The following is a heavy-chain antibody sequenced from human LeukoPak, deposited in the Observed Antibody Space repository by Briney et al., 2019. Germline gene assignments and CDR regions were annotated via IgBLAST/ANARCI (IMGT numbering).Heavy chain of an antibody. CDR1: GFTFSSYS. Sequence: GGSLRLSCAASGFTFSSYSMNWVRQAPGKGLEWVSSISSSSSYIYYADSVKGRFTISRDNAKNSLYLQMNSLRAEDTAVYYCAREVDPYSCSTSCYTDYWGQGTLVTVSS. D-gene: IGHD2-2*02. J-gene: IGHJ4*02. CDR3: AREVDPYSCSTSCYTDY. CDR2: ISSSSSYI. V-gene: IGHV3-21*01.